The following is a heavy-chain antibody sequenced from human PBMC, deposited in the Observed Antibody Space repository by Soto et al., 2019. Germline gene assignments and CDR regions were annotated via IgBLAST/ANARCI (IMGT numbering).Heavy chain of an antibody. Sequence: WVSLRLSCAASGFTFSSYAMHWVRQAPGKGLEWVAVISYDGSNKYYADSVKGRFTISRDNSKNTLYLQMNSLRAEDTAVYYCARENVEMATITWLDPWGQGTLVTVSS. J-gene: IGHJ5*02. CDR3: ARENVEMATITWLDP. V-gene: IGHV3-30-3*01. D-gene: IGHD5-12*01. CDR1: GFTFSSYA. CDR2: ISYDGSNK.